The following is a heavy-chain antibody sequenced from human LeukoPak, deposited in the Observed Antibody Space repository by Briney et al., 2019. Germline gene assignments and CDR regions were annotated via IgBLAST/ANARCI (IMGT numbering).Heavy chain of an antibody. D-gene: IGHD6-19*01. CDR2: INHSGST. CDR1: GGSFSGYY. J-gene: IGHJ4*02. CDR3: AREQWLVTDY. V-gene: IGHV4-34*01. Sequence: SETLSLTCAVYGGSFSGYYWSWIRQPPGKGLEWIGEINHSGSTNYSPSLKSRVTISVDTSKNQFSLKLSSVTAADTAVYYCAREQWLVTDYWGQGTLVTVSS.